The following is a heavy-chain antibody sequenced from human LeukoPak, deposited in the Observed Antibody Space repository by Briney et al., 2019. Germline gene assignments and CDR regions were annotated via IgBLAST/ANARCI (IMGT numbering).Heavy chain of an antibody. D-gene: IGHD6-6*01. CDR2: ISSSSSYI. CDR3: ARGLEQLATY. CDR1: GFTLSSYS. V-gene: IGHV3-21*01. J-gene: IGHJ4*02. Sequence: GGSLRLSCAASGFTLSSYSMHWVRQAPGKGLEWVSSISSSSSYIYYADSVKGRFTISRDNAKNSLYLQMNSLRAEDTAVYYCARGLEQLATYWGQGTLVTVSS.